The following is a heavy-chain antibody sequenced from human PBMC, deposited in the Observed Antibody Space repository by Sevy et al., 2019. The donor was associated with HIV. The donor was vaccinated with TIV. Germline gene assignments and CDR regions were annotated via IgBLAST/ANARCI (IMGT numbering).Heavy chain of an antibody. J-gene: IGHJ4*02. CDR2: ISFDGSHK. D-gene: IGHD4-17*01. CDR1: AFTFSTYG. V-gene: IGHV3-30*03. CDR3: ARDRLRFDY. Sequence: GGSLRLSCVASAFTFSTYGMHWVRQAPGKGLEWVSVISFDGSHKYYADSVKGRCTVSRDNSKNTLNLQMNSLRAEDTAVYYCARDRLRFDYWGQGTLVTVSS.